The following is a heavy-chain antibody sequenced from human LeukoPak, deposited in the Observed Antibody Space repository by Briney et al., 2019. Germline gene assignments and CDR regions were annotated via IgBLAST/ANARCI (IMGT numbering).Heavy chain of an antibody. Sequence: GGSLRLSCKGSGFSVGDHAMSWVRQAPGQGLEWVGFIRSNAYRGTTECAASVKGRFTISRDDSNNIAYLQMNSLKTEDTAVYYCSRGPIELWVHNGMDVWGQGTTVTVSS. J-gene: IGHJ6*02. D-gene: IGHD5-18*01. CDR3: SRGPIELWVHNGMDV. CDR2: IRSNAYRGTT. CDR1: GFSVGDHA. V-gene: IGHV3-49*04.